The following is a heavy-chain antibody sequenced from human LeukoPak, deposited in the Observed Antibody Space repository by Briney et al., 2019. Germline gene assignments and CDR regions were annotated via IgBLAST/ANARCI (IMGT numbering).Heavy chain of an antibody. J-gene: IGHJ4*02. V-gene: IGHV4-34*01. CDR2: INHSGST. CDR3: ARGGWIQLWPLGY. D-gene: IGHD5-18*01. Sequence: SETLSLTCAVYGGSFSGYYWSWIRQPPGKGLEWIGEINHSGSTNYNPSLKSRVTISVDTSKNQFPLKLSSVTAADTAVYYCARGGWIQLWPLGYWGQGTLVTVSS. CDR1: GGSFSGYY.